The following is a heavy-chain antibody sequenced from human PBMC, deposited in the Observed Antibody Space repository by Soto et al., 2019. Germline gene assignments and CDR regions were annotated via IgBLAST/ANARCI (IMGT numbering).Heavy chain of an antibody. CDR3: ARNGDFGESAGPLFDY. V-gene: IGHV4-59*01. CDR2: IYYSGST. CDR1: GGSISSYY. D-gene: IGHD3-10*01. Sequence: SETLSLTCTVSGGSISSYYWSWIRQPPGKGLEWIGYIYYSGSTNYNPSLKSRVTISVDTSKNQFSPKLSSVTAADTAVYYCARNGDFGESAGPLFDYWGQGTLVTVSS. J-gene: IGHJ4*02.